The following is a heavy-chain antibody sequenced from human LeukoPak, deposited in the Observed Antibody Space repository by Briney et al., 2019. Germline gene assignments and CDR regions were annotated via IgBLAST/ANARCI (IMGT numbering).Heavy chain of an antibody. Sequence: SETLSLTCTVSGGSISSYYWSWIRQPAGKGLEWIGRIYTSGSTNYNPSLKSRVTISVDTSKNQFSLKLSSVTAADTAVYYCARVEMSLHTYWYFDLWGRGTLVTVSS. V-gene: IGHV4-4*07. CDR3: ARVEMSLHTYWYFDL. D-gene: IGHD5-24*01. J-gene: IGHJ2*01. CDR1: GGSISSYY. CDR2: IYTSGST.